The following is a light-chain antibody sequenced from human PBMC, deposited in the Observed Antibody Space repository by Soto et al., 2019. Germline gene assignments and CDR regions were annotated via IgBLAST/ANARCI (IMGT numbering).Light chain of an antibody. J-gene: IGLJ3*02. CDR2: LNN. V-gene: IGLV1-40*01. CDR3: QSYDSSLSAWV. CDR1: SSNIGAGYD. Sequence: QSALTQPPSVSGAPGQRVTISCTGSSSNIGAGYDVHWYQQIPGTAPKLLIYLNNNRPSGVPDRLSGSKSGPSAALAITGLQAEDEADYYCQSYDSSLSAWVFGGGTKLTVL.